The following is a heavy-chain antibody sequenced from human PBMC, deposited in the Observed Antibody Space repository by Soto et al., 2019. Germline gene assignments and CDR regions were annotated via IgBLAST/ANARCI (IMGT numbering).Heavy chain of an antibody. D-gene: IGHD6-13*01. CDR3: ARDLIGRSWTVLNGMDV. CDR2: INPGGGST. Sequence: QVQLVQSGAEGKKPGASVKVSCKTFGYTLTSFYIHWVRQAPGQGLEWMGIINPGGGSTTYAQKFQGRVTMTSDTSTSTVYMELSSLRSEDTAIYYCARDLIGRSWTVLNGMDVWGQGTTVTVSS. CDR1: GYTLTSFY. J-gene: IGHJ6*02. V-gene: IGHV1-46*01.